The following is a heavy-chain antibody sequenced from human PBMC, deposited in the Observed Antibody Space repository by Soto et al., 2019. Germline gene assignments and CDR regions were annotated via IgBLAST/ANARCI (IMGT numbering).Heavy chain of an antibody. CDR3: ARESRYCSGGSCYFLPGIDY. Sequence: QVQLVQSGAEVKKPGSSVKVSCKASGGTFSSYAISWVRQAPGQGLEWMGGIIPTFGTANYAQKFQGRVTTTADESASTAYMEVSSLRSEDTAVYYCARESRYCSGGSCYFLPGIDYWGQGTLVTVSS. CDR2: IIPTFGTA. J-gene: IGHJ4*02. D-gene: IGHD2-15*01. CDR1: GGTFSSYA. V-gene: IGHV1-69*12.